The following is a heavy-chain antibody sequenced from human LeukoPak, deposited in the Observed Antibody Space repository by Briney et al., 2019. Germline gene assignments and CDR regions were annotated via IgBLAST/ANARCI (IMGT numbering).Heavy chain of an antibody. CDR2: IYYSGST. D-gene: IGHD3-3*01. J-gene: IGHJ6*03. V-gene: IGHV4-39*07. Sequence: SETLSLTCTVSGGSISSSSYYWGWIRQPPGKGLEWIGSIYYSGSTYYNPSLKSRVTISVDTSKNQFSLKLSSVTAADTAVYYCARDYDSKYYYYYCMDVWGKGTTVTVSS. CDR3: ARDYDSKYYYYYCMDV. CDR1: GGSISSSSYY.